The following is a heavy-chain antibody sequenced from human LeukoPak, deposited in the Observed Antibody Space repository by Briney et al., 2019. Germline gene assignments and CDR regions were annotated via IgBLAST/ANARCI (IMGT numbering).Heavy chain of an antibody. D-gene: IGHD6-13*01. Sequence: GRSLRLSCAASGFPYDHYAMHWVRHAPGKGLEWLSGYSWNSGSIGYTYSVKGLFTISRDNAKNSLYLQMLRLRAEDTALYDCSNYTKGHHAAGTGLVDWCQGALVTAAS. CDR3: SNYTKGHHAAGTGLVD. CDR2: YSWNSGSI. V-gene: IGHV3-9*01. CDR1: GFPYDHYA. J-gene: IGHJ4*02.